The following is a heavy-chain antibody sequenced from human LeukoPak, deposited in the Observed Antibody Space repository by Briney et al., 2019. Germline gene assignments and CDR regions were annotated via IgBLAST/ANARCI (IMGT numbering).Heavy chain of an antibody. CDR2: VYYSGTT. J-gene: IGHJ4*02. V-gene: IGHV4-59*01. CDR3: ARVGVDYSGNIIKYYFDY. Sequence: SETLSLTCTVSGGSISSYYWSWIRQPPGKGLKWIGYVYYSGTTNYNPSLKSRVIISVDTSKNQFSLKLSPVIAADTAVYYCARVGVDYSGNIIKYYFDYWGQGTLVTVSS. CDR1: GGSISSYY. D-gene: IGHD4-23*01.